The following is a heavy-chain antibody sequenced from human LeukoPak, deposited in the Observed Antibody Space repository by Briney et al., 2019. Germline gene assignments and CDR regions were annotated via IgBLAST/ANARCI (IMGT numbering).Heavy chain of an antibody. J-gene: IGHJ4*02. CDR2: ISGSGGST. CDR3: AKEPDYYDSSGHFDY. V-gene: IGHV3-23*01. Sequence: GGSLRLSCAASGFTFSSYAMSWIRQAPGKGLEWVSAISGSGGSTYYADSVKGRFTISRDNSKNTLYLQMNSLRAEDTAVYYCAKEPDYYDSSGHFDYWGQGTLVTVSS. D-gene: IGHD3-22*01. CDR1: GFTFSSYA.